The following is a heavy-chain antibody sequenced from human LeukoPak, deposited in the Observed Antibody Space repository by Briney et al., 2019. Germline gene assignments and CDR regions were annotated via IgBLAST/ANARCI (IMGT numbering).Heavy chain of an antibody. V-gene: IGHV1-2*02. Sequence: GASVKVSCKASGYTFTGYYMHWVRQAPGQGLEWMGWINPNSGGTNYAQKFQGRVTMTRDTSISTAYMDLSRLTSDDTAVYYCARGGLRKNNHGYAFDYWGQGTLVTVSS. CDR3: ARGGLRKNNHGYAFDY. CDR1: GYTFTGYY. CDR2: INPNSGGT. J-gene: IGHJ4*02. D-gene: IGHD5-18*01.